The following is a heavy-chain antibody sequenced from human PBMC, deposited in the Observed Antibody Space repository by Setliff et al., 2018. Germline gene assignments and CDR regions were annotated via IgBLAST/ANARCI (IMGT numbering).Heavy chain of an antibody. CDR2: MYSGGGT. D-gene: IGHD3-3*01. CDR3: ARAGTVGERIAGWDS. Sequence: GGSLRLSCVASGFSVGSTYMTWVRQAPGKGLEWVSVMYSGGGTDYLDSLRGRFTISRSNSRNSVFLQMNGLRVEDTAVYFCARAGTVGERIAGWDSWGPGTLVTVSS. CDR1: GFSVGSTY. J-gene: IGHJ4*02. V-gene: IGHV3-53*04.